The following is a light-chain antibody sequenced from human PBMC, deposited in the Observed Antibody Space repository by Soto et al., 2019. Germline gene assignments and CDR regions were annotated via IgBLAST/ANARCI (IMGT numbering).Light chain of an antibody. J-gene: IGKJ4*01. CDR2: FGS. CDR1: QSLLHSNGNTY. CDR3: LQALESPLT. V-gene: IGKV2-28*01. Sequence: EIVLTQSPLSLPVTPGEPASISCRSTQSLLHSNGNTYLDWYLQKPGQSPQLLISFGSSRASGVPGRFSGSGSGTDFTLKISRVEAEDVGVYYCLQALESPLTFGGGTEVEIK.